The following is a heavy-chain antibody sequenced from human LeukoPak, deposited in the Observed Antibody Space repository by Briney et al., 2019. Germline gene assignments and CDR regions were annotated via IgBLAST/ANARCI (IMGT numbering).Heavy chain of an antibody. V-gene: IGHV1-69*04. CDR1: GGTFSSYA. D-gene: IGHD4-17*01. Sequence: GASVKVSCKASGGTFSSYAISWVRQAPGQGLEWMGRIIPILGIANYAQKFQGRVTITADKSTSTAYMELSSLRSEDTAVYYCARIHDYGDSDYYYGMDVWGQGTTVTVSS. CDR3: ARIHDYGDSDYYYGMDV. J-gene: IGHJ6*02. CDR2: IIPILGIA.